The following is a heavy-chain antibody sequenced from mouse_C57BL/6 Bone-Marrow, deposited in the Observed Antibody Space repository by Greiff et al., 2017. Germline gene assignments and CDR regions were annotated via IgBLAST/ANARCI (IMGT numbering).Heavy chain of an antibody. D-gene: IGHD1-1*01. CDR1: GYTFTSYW. CDR3: AMPFLYYGSSYGY. J-gene: IGHJ2*01. CDR2: IHPNSGST. V-gene: IGHV1-64*01. Sequence: QVQLQQPGAELVKPGASVKLSCKASGYTFTSYWMHWVKQRPGQGLEWIGMIHPNSGSTNYNEKFKSKATLTVDKSSSTAYMQLSSLTSEDSAVYYCAMPFLYYGSSYGYWGQGTTLTVSS.